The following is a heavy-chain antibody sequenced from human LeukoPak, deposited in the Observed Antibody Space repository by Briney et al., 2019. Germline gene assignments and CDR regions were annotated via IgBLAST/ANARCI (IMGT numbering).Heavy chain of an antibody. CDR2: IFYSGST. D-gene: IGHD1-26*01. Sequence: SETLSLTCTVSGGSISSDYCNWLRQPPGKGLEWIGYIFYSGSTNYNPSLKSRVTISVDRSKNQFSLKLSSVTAADTAVYYCARGQAGATTLFDYWGQGTLVTVSS. CDR3: ARGQAGATTLFDY. J-gene: IGHJ4*02. CDR1: GGSISSDY. V-gene: IGHV4-59*01.